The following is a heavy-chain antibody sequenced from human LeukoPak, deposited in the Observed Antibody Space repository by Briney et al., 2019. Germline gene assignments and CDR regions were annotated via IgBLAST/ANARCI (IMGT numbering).Heavy chain of an antibody. Sequence: GGSLRLSCAASGFTFSSSGMHWVRQAPGKGLEWVAVISYDGSNKYYADSVKGRFTFSRDNSKDTLYLQMNSLRAEDTAVYYCAKEYCSNSVCHSLDYWGQGTLVTVSS. J-gene: IGHJ4*02. V-gene: IGHV3-30*18. CDR1: GFTFSSSG. D-gene: IGHD2-8*01. CDR2: ISYDGSNK. CDR3: AKEYCSNSVCHSLDY.